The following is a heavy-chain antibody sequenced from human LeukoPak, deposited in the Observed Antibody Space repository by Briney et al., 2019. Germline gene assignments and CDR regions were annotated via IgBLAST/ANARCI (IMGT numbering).Heavy chain of an antibody. V-gene: IGHV4-59*12. CDR1: GGSISSYY. D-gene: IGHD3-3*01. CDR2: IYYSGST. Sequence: SETLSLTCTVSGGSISSYYWSWIRQPPGKGLEWIGYIYYSGSTNYNPSLKSRVIMSVDTSKNQFSLKLSSVTAADTAVYYCAREYFWSGYYYYMDVWGKGTTVTVSS. J-gene: IGHJ6*03. CDR3: AREYFWSGYYYYMDV.